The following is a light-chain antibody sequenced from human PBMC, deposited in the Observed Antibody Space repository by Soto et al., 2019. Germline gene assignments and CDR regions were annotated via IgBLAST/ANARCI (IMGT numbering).Light chain of an antibody. J-gene: IGKJ2*01. CDR3: QQYNSYLYT. CDR2: DAS. V-gene: IGKV1-5*01. CDR1: QSISSW. Sequence: DIQITQSPSTLSASVGDRVTITCRASQSISSWLAWYQQKPGKAPKLLIYDASSLEGGVPSRFSGSGSGTEFTLTISSLQPDDFATYYCQQYNSYLYTFGQGTKVDIK.